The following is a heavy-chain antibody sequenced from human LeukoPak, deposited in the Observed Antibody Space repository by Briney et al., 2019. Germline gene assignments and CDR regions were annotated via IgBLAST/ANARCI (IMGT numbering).Heavy chain of an antibody. J-gene: IGHJ4*02. CDR2: IKSKTDGGTT. V-gene: IGHV3-15*01. Sequence: PGGSLRLSCVASGITFSNAWMSWVRQAPGKGLEWVGRIKSKTDGGTTDYAAPVKGRFTISRDDSKNTLYLQMNSLKTEDTAVYYCTTPDGIAVAGTGFDYWGQGTLVTVSS. CDR3: TTPDGIAVAGTGFDY. D-gene: IGHD6-19*01. CDR1: GITFSNAW.